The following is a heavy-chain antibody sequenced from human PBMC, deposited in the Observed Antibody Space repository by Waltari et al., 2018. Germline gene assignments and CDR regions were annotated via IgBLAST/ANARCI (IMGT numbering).Heavy chain of an antibody. J-gene: IGHJ4*02. Sequence: QEQLLESGGDLVKPGGSLRLSFFSRFFSFDDHYMSWIRQSPGKGLEWVSYIGTGGGSIYYADSVMGRFTISRDNTKNSLYLQMDYLEPEDTAIYYCAADNGYGDYGFVAYWGQGTMVTVSS. D-gene: IGHD4-17*01. CDR1: FFSFDDHY. CDR2: IGTGGGSI. CDR3: AADNGYGDYGFVAY. V-gene: IGHV3-11*01.